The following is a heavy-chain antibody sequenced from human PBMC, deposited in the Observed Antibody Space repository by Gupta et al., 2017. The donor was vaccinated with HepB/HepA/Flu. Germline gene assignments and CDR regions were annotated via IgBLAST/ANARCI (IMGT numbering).Heavy chain of an antibody. CDR3: ARTYYDSSGYYYKDY. D-gene: IGHD3-22*01. Sequence: QVQLVQSGAEVKKPGASVKVSCKASGYTFTGYYMHWVRQAPGQGLEWMGWINPNSGGTNYAQKFRGRVTMTRDTSISTAYMELSSLRSDDTAVYYCARTYYDSSGYYYKDYWGQGTLVTVSS. V-gene: IGHV1-2*02. CDR2: INPNSGGT. J-gene: IGHJ4*02. CDR1: GYTFTGYY.